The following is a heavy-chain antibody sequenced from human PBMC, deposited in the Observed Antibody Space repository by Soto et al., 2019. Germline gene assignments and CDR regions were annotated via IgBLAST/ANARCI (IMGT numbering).Heavy chain of an antibody. D-gene: IGHD6-13*01. CDR1: GFTFSSYG. V-gene: IGHV3-30*18. J-gene: IGHJ6*02. CDR3: AKTPAIAAAGPLRSYYDYYGMDV. Sequence: GGSLRLSCAASGFTFSSYGMHWVRQAPGKGLEWVAVISYDGSNKYYADSVKGRFTISRDNSKNTLYLKMNSLRAEDTAVSYCAKTPAIAAAGPLRSYYDYYGMDVGAKGPRSPSP. CDR2: ISYDGSNK.